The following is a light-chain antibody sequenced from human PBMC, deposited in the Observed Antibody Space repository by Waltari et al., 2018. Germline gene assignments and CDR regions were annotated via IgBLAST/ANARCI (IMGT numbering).Light chain of an antibody. CDR2: DAS. CDR1: QSVSSY. CDR3: YQRSNWPRT. J-gene: IGKJ4*01. V-gene: IGKV3-11*01. Sequence: EIVLTQSPATLSLSPGDRVTLSCRASQSVSSYLDWYQQKPGQAPRLLIFDASNRATGIPARFSGSGSGTDFTLTISSLEPEDFAVYYCYQRSNWPRTFGGGTKVEIK.